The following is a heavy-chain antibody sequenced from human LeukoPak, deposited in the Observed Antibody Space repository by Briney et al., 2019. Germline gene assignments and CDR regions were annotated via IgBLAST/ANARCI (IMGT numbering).Heavy chain of an antibody. Sequence: GRSLRLSCAASGFTFSSYAMHWVRQAPGKGLEWVAVISYDGSNKYYADSVKGRFTISRDNSKNTLYLQMNSLRAEDTAVYYCTREITFGVFDVWGQGTVVTVSS. CDR1: GFTFSSYA. CDR2: ISYDGSNK. V-gene: IGHV3-30-3*01. D-gene: IGHD1-14*01. CDR3: TREITFGVFDV. J-gene: IGHJ3*01.